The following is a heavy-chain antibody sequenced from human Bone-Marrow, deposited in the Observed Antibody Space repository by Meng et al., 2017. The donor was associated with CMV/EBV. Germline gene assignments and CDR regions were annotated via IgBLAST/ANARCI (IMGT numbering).Heavy chain of an antibody. CDR3: AHGRRYYNYIWGSYRPVFDY. J-gene: IGHJ4*02. D-gene: IGHD3-16*02. V-gene: IGHV2-5*01. CDR2: IYWNDDK. Sequence: SGPTLVKPTQTLTLTCTFSGFSLRTSGAGVGWMRQPPGKALEWLALIYWNDDKNYSPSLRGRLTMTKDTSRNLVVLKMTNMDPVDTATYYCAHGRRYYNYIWGSYRPVFDYWGQGILVTFSS. CDR1: GFSLRTSGAG.